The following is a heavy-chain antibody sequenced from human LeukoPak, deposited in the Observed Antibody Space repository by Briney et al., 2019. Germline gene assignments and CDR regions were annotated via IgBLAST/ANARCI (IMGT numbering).Heavy chain of an antibody. CDR3: ARRSRNGLDAFDI. CDR2: IDPNNGDT. D-gene: IGHD1-14*01. CDR1: AYTFTGYY. J-gene: IGHJ3*02. V-gene: IGHV1-2*02. Sequence: ASVKVSCKASAYTFTGYYLHWVRQAPGQGLEGMGWIDPNNGDTKYAQKFQGRVTMTRARSISTAYMELSRLTSVDTGVYYCARRSRNGLDAFDIWGQWTMVTVCS.